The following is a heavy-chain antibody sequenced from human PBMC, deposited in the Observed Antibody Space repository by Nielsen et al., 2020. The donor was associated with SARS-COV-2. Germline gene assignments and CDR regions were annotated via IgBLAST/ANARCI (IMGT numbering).Heavy chain of an antibody. J-gene: IGHJ6*02. CDR1: GFTFSSYA. V-gene: IGHV3-23*01. D-gene: IGHD4-11*01. CDR3: ARDLGAAVTSYYYYGMDV. CDR2: ISGSGGST. Sequence: GESLKISCAASGFTFSSYAMSWVRQAPGKGLEWVSAISGSGGSTYYADSVKGRFTISRDNSKNTLYLQMNSLRAEDTAVYYCARDLGAAVTSYYYYGMDVWGQGTTVTVSS.